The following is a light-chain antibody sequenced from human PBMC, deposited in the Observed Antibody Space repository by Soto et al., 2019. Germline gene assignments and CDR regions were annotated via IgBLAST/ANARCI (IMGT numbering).Light chain of an antibody. CDR3: QQSYSIPYT. CDR2: SAS. J-gene: IGKJ2*01. CDR1: QSIGTF. V-gene: IGKV1-39*01. Sequence: DIQMTQSPSSLSASVRDRVTITCRASQSIGTFLNWYHQKPGKAPKLLIYSASGFQTGVPSRFSGSGSGTDFTLTINSLQPEDFATYYCQQSYSIPYTFGQGTKLEIK.